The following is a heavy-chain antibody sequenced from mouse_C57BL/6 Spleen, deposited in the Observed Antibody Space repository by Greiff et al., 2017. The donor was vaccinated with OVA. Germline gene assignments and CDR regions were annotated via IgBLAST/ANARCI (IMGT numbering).Heavy chain of an antibody. Sequence: EVQLQQSGAELVKPGASVKLSCTASGFNFKDYDMHWVEQRPEEGLEWIGRIDPEDGETKYATKFQGKATITADTTSNTAYLELSSLASEDTAVYYYSGFDYWGQGTTLTVSS. J-gene: IGHJ2*01. CDR2: IDPEDGET. CDR3: SGFDY. CDR1: GFNFKDYD. V-gene: IGHV14-2*01.